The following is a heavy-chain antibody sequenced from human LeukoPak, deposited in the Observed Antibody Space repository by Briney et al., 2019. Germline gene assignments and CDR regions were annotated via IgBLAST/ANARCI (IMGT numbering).Heavy chain of an antibody. V-gene: IGHV4-4*07. D-gene: IGHD2-15*01. Sequence: SETLSLTCTVSSGSINNYYWSWIRQPAGKGLEGIGRIYTRGSTNYNPSLKSRVTMSVDTSKNQFSLKLSCVTAADTAVYYCARGRYCSADICSGGDAFDIWGQGTMVSVSS. CDR1: SGSINNYY. J-gene: IGHJ3*02. CDR3: ARGRYCSADICSGGDAFDI. CDR2: IYTRGST.